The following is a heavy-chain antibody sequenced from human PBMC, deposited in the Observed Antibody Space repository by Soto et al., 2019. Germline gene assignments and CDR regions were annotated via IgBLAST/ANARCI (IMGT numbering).Heavy chain of an antibody. D-gene: IGHD2-2*01. CDR1: GGSISSDY. Sequence: QVQLQESGPGLVKPSETLSLTCTVSGGSISSDYWSWIRQPPGKGLEWIGHIYYSGRTNYNPSLKSRVTISVDTSKNQFSLKLSSVTAADTAVYYCARLCGYQLLRGSFYYMDVWGKGTTVTVSS. CDR2: IYYSGRT. V-gene: IGHV4-59*08. CDR3: ARLCGYQLLRGSFYYMDV. J-gene: IGHJ6*03.